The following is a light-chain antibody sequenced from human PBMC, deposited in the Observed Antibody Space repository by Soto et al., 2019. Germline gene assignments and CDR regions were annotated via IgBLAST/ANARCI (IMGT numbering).Light chain of an antibody. J-gene: IGKJ1*01. CDR3: QHYYDYSWT. CDR2: KAS. Sequence: DVQTTQSPSTLSASVGDRVTITCRASQSIGDWLAWFQQKPGRAPKLLIYKASSLESGVPSTFSGSASGTEFTLTISSLQPDDFATYYCQHYYDYSWTFGQGTKVDIK. V-gene: IGKV1-5*03. CDR1: QSIGDW.